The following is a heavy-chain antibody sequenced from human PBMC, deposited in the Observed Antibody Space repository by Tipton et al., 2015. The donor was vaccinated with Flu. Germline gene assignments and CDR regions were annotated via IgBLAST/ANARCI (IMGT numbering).Heavy chain of an antibody. D-gene: IGHD6-13*01. J-gene: IGHJ5*02. Sequence: QLEQSGAEVKKPGASVKDSCKTTGFTFTDYYIHWVRQAPGQGLEWVGRINLHSGGSVYAEKFQGRVSMTRDTSISTAFMDLTRLTSDDTAIYYCARRMDGYSSSLNNWFAPWGQGTLVTVSS. CDR2: INLHSGGS. CDR1: GFTFTDYY. V-gene: IGHV1-2*06. CDR3: ARRMDGYSSSLNNWFAP.